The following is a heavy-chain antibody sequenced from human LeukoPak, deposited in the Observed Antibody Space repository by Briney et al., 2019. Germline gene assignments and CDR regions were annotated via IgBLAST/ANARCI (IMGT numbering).Heavy chain of an antibody. CDR1: GYTFTTYA. Sequence: ASVKVSCKASGYTFTTYAMHWVRQAPGQSLEWMGWINAGNGDTKYSQKFQGRVTITMDTSASTAYMELSSLRSEDTAVYYCARDSPSSGYSSSWYDWGQGTLVTVSS. CDR3: ARDSPSSGYSSSWYD. V-gene: IGHV1-3*01. J-gene: IGHJ4*02. D-gene: IGHD6-13*01. CDR2: INAGNGDT.